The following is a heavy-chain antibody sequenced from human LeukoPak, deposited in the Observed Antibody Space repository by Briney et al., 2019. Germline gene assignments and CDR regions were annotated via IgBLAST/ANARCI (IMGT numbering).Heavy chain of an antibody. J-gene: IGHJ6*04. V-gene: IGHV3-43*02. CDR3: AKDFANWGLMDV. CDR2: ISGDGGST. CDR1: GFTFDDYA. D-gene: IGHD7-27*01. Sequence: GGSLRLSCAASGFTFDDYAMHWVRQAPGKGLEWVSLISGDGGSTYYADSVKGRFTISRDNSKNSLYLQMNSLRTEDTALYYRAKDFANWGLMDVWGKGTTVTVSS.